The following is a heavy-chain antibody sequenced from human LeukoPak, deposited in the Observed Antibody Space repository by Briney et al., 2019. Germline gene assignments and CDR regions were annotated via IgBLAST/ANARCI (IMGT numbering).Heavy chain of an antibody. CDR2: ISSSSSYI. Sequence: PGGSLRLSCAASGFTFSSYSMNWVRQAPGKGLEWVSSISSSSSYIYYADSVKGRFTISRDNAKNSLYLQMNSLRAEDTAVYYCARGSYLVLSPFDYWGQGTLVTVSS. D-gene: IGHD2-2*01. CDR1: GFTFSSYS. J-gene: IGHJ4*02. CDR3: ARGSYLVLSPFDY. V-gene: IGHV3-21*01.